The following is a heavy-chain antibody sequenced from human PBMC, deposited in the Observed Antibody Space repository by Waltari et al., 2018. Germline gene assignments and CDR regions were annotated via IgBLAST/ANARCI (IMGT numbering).Heavy chain of an antibody. CDR3: ATGSVWSGYYERRVPRVNFDY. Sequence: QVQLQESGPGLVKPSQTLSLTCTVSGGSISSGSYYWSWIRQPAGKGLEWIGRIYTSGSTNYNPSLKSRVTISVDTSKNQFSLKLSSVTAADTAVYYCATGSVWSGYYERRVPRVNFDYWGQGTLVTVSS. V-gene: IGHV4-61*02. CDR1: GGSISSGSYY. J-gene: IGHJ4*02. CDR2: IYTSGST. D-gene: IGHD3-3*01.